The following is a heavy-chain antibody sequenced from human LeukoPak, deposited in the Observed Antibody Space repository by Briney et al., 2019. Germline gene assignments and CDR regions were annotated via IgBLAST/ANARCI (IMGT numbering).Heavy chain of an antibody. Sequence: GGSLRLSCAASGFTFSSYAMSWVRQAPGKGLEWVSAISGSGGSTYYADSVKGRFTISRDNSKSTLYLQMNSLRAEDTAVYYCAKDSGFENYPFFDYWGQGTLVTVSS. CDR2: ISGSGGST. J-gene: IGHJ4*02. CDR1: GFTFSSYA. V-gene: IGHV3-23*01. CDR3: AKDSGFENYPFFDY. D-gene: IGHD1-7*01.